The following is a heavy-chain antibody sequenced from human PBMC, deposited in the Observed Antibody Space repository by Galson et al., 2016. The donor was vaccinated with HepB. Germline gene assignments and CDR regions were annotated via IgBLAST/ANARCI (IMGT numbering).Heavy chain of an antibody. CDR1: GGSISSGGYY. J-gene: IGHJ4*02. CDR3: ARYDIVSGYFDT. Sequence: SETLSLTCSVSGGSISSGGYYWSWIRQHPGKGLEWIGYIYHSGSTNYNPSLKSRITISVDTSKNQFSLKVTSGTAAGTAVYYCARYDIVSGYFDTWGQGTLVIVSS. D-gene: IGHD3-9*01. V-gene: IGHV4-61*08. CDR2: IYHSGST.